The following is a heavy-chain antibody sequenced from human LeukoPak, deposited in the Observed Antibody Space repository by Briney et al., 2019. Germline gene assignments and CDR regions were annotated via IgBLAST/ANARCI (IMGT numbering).Heavy chain of an antibody. CDR3: ARRGTGHGMDV. D-gene: IGHD1-1*01. CDR1: GFTFNNYW. V-gene: IGHV3-74*01. Sequence: GGSLRLSCAASGFTFNNYWIHWVRQVPGKGLVWVSRINNDGRSASYVDSLKGRFTISRDNAKNTLFLQMNSLRAEDTAVYYCARRGTGHGMDVWGQGTTVIVSS. CDR2: INNDGRSA. J-gene: IGHJ6*02.